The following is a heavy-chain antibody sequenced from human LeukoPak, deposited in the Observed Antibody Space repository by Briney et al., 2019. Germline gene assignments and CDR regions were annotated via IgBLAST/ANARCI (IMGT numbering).Heavy chain of an antibody. CDR3: AKDRRAQWIAMVSHYSDY. CDR2: ISYDGSNK. CDR1: GFTFSSYG. D-gene: IGHD5-18*01. V-gene: IGHV3-30*18. J-gene: IGHJ4*02. Sequence: GRSLRLSCAASGFTFSSYGMHWVRQAPGKGLEWVAVISYDGSNKYYADSVKGRFTISRDNSKNTLYLQMNSLRAEDTAVYYCAKDRRAQWIAMVSHYSDYWGQGTLVTVSS.